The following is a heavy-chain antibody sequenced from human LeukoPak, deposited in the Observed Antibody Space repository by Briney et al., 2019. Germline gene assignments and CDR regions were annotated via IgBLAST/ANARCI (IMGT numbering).Heavy chain of an antibody. D-gene: IGHD2-21*02. CDR3: ARTYPDCHY. J-gene: IGHJ4*02. Sequence: SETLSLTCSVSGGSMSSSSHYWGWVRQPPGKELQWIGSLYYSGSTYYNPSLQSRVTLSVDTSKNQFSLKLTSVTATDTAVYYCARTYPDCHYWGQGTLVTVSP. CDR2: LYYSGST. CDR1: GGSMSSSSHY. V-gene: IGHV4-39*01.